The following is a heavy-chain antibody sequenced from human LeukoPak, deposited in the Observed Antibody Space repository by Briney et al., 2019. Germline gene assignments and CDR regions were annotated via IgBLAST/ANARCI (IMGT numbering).Heavy chain of an antibody. Sequence: SVKVSCKASGGTFSSYAISWVRQAPGQGLEWMGGIIPTFGTANYAQKFQGRVTITTDESTSTAYMELSSLRSEDTAVYYCARARNWNYSDYYYMDVWGKGTTVTVSS. CDR1: GGTFSSYA. CDR2: IIPTFGTA. D-gene: IGHD1-7*01. J-gene: IGHJ6*03. V-gene: IGHV1-69*05. CDR3: ARARNWNYSDYYYMDV.